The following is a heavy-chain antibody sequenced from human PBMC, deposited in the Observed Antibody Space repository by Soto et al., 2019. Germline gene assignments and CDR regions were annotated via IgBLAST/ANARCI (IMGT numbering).Heavy chain of an antibody. V-gene: IGHV4-31*03. CDR2: IYYSGST. CDR1: GGAISSGGYY. Sequence: SETLSLTCTVSGGAISSGGYYWSWIRQHPRKGLEWIGYIYYSGSTYYNPSLKSRVTISVDTSKNQFSLKLSSVTAADTAVYYCATIKLGSNRLDYWGQGTLVTVS. J-gene: IGHJ4*02. D-gene: IGHD3-10*01. CDR3: ATIKLGSNRLDY.